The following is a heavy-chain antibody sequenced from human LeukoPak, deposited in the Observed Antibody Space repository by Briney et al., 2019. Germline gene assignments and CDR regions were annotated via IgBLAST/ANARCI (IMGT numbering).Heavy chain of an antibody. CDR3: ARDFGDWRTDY. CDR1: GGSISSRTHH. Sequence: PSETLSLTCPVSGGSISSRTHHWAWIRLPPGKGLEWIGSINYSGKLTYNPSLKSRVTVSIDTSKNQFSLTLSSVTAADTAVYYCARDFGDWRTDYWGQGTLVTVSS. J-gene: IGHJ4*02. V-gene: IGHV4-39*07. CDR2: INYSGKL. D-gene: IGHD2-21*02.